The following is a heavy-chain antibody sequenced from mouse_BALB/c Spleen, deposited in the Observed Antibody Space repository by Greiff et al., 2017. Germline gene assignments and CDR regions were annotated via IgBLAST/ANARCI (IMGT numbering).Heavy chain of an antibody. CDR2: INPGSGGT. CDR1: GYAFTNYL. Sequence: VQLQQSGAELVRPGTSVKVSCKASGYAFTNYLIEWVKQRPGQGLEWIGVINPGSGGTNYNEKFKGKATLTADKSSSTAYMQLSSLTSDDSAVYFCARSGYGNSYYYAMDYWGQGTSVTVSS. D-gene: IGHD2-1*01. V-gene: IGHV1-54*01. CDR3: ARSGYGNSYYYAMDY. J-gene: IGHJ4*01.